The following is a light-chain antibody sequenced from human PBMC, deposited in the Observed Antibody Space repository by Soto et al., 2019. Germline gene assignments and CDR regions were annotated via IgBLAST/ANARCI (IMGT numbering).Light chain of an antibody. Sequence: EIVMTQSPGTLSVSPGERATLSCRASQSVSRKLAWYQQKPGQAPRLLIYGASTRATGIPSRFSGSGSGTEFTRTISSLQSEDFAVYYCQHYDNWPPLTFGGGTKVEIK. CDR2: GAS. CDR1: QSVSRK. CDR3: QHYDNWPPLT. J-gene: IGKJ4*01. V-gene: IGKV3-15*01.